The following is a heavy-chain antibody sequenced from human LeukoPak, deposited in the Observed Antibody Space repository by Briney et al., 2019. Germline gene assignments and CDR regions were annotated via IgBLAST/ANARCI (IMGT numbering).Heavy chain of an antibody. D-gene: IGHD4-17*01. CDR2: IWNDGSNK. Sequence: GRSLRLSCAASGFTFSSYGMHWVRQAPGKGLEWVAVIWNDGSNKYYADSVKGRFTISRDNSKNTLYLQMNSLRAEDTAVYYCARDQDGYGEPTYAFDIWGQGTMVTVSS. J-gene: IGHJ3*02. CDR1: GFTFSSYG. CDR3: ARDQDGYGEPTYAFDI. V-gene: IGHV3-33*01.